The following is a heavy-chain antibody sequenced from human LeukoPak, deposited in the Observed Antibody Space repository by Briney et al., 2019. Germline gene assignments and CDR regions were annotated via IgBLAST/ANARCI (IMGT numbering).Heavy chain of an antibody. CDR3: AKERDTAMVTIDY. V-gene: IGHV3-30*02. Sequence: GGSLRLSCAASGFTFSSYGMHWVRQAPGKGLEWVAFIRYDGSNKYYADSVKGRFTTSRDSSKNTLYLQMNSLRAEDTAVYYCAKERDTAMVTIDYWGQGTLVTVSS. J-gene: IGHJ4*02. CDR2: IRYDGSNK. D-gene: IGHD5-18*01. CDR1: GFTFSSYG.